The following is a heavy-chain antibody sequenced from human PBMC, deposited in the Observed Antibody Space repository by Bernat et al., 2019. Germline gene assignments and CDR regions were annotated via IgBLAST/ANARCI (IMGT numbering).Heavy chain of an antibody. D-gene: IGHD3-3*01. CDR2: IYSDGST. Sequence: EVQLVESGGNLVQPGGSLRLSCAASGFTVSSNYMSWVRQAPGKGLEWVSTIYSDGSTYYADSVKGRFVSSRDNSKNPLFLHMLRLRAADMALYYCARQDDFWSGFVVWGQGTLVTVSS. J-gene: IGHJ5*02. CDR1: GFTVSSNY. CDR3: ARQDDFWSGFVV. V-gene: IGHV3-66*04.